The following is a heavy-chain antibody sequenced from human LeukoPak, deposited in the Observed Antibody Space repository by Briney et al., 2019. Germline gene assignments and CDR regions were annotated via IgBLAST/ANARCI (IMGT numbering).Heavy chain of an antibody. CDR2: IKPDGSLI. CDR1: GFTFSSYW. V-gene: IGHV3-7*03. D-gene: IGHD6-19*01. CDR3: AKAPKSYSSGWGLFDY. Sequence: GSLRLSCAASGFTFSSYWMTWVRQGPGKGLEWVANIKPDGSLIYYVDSVKGRFTISRDNAKNSLYLQMNSLRAEDTAVYYCAKAPKSYSSGWGLFDYWGQGTLVTVSS. J-gene: IGHJ4*02.